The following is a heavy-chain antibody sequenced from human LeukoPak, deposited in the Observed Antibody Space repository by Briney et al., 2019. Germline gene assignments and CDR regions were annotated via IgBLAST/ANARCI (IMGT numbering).Heavy chain of an antibody. J-gene: IGHJ6*03. D-gene: IGHD6-6*01. CDR3: ARGVWQTLHSAYYYYYMDV. V-gene: IGHV1-69*05. CDR1: GGTFSSYA. Sequence: ASVKVSCKASGGTFSSYAISWVRQAPGQGLEWMGGIIPIFGTANYAQKFQGRVTITTDESTSTAYMELSSLRSEDTAVHYCARGVWQTLHSAYYYYYMDVWGKGTTVTVSS. CDR2: IIPIFGTA.